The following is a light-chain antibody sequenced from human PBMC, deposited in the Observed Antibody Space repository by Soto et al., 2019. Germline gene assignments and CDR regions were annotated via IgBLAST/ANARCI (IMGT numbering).Light chain of an antibody. Sequence: QSALTQPASVSGSPGQSITISCTGTSSDVGRHNYVSWYQRYPGKAPKLMLYEVSSRPSGVSNRFSGSKSGNTASLTISGLQAEDEADYYCRSDTSSSTLLVFGTGTNATVL. V-gene: IGLV2-14*01. CDR3: RSDTSSSTLLV. CDR2: EVS. J-gene: IGLJ1*01. CDR1: SSDVGRHNY.